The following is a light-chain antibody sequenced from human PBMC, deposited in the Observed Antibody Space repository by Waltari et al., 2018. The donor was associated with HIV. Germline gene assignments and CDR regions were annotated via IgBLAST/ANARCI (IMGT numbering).Light chain of an antibody. CDR3: CAYAGGLE. J-gene: IGLJ2*01. CDR2: EDN. CDR1: RRDTGNYNL. V-gene: IGLV2-23*01. Sequence: QSALTQPSSVSGSPGQSITISCPGTRRDTGNYNLVSWYQLYPGKAPKLIIYEDNKRPSGVSNRFSGSKSADTASLTISGLQAEDEADYYCCAYAGGLEFGGGTKLTVL.